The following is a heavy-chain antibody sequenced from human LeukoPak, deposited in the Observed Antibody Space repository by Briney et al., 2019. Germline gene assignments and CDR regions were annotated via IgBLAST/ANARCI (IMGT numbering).Heavy chain of an antibody. D-gene: IGHD2-2*02. Sequence: SETLSLTCTVSGGSISGYFWSWIRQPAGKELQWIGRIYTNGNTNYNPSLKSRITMSADTSKNQFSLKLSSVTAADTAVYYCARGSASPAAVPFDMWGQGTMVTVSS. V-gene: IGHV4-4*07. J-gene: IGHJ3*02. CDR3: ARGSASPAAVPFDM. CDR2: IYTNGNT. CDR1: GGSISGYF.